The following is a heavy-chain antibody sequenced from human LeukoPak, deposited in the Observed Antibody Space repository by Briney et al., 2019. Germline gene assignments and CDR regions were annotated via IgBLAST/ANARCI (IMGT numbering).Heavy chain of an antibody. CDR3: ARTDIVVVPAAMGNWFDP. Sequence: SVKVSCMASGGTFSSYAISWVRQAPGQGLEWMGRIIPIFGTANYAQKFQGRVTITTDESTSTAYMDLSSLRSEDTAVYYCARTDIVVVPAAMGNWFDPWGQGTLVTVSS. J-gene: IGHJ5*02. V-gene: IGHV1-69*05. CDR1: GGTFSSYA. CDR2: IIPIFGTA. D-gene: IGHD2-2*01.